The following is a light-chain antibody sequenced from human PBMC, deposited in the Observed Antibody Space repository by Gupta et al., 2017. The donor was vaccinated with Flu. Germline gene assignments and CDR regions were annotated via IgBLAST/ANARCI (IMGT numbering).Light chain of an antibody. J-gene: IGLJ2*01. CDR1: RSTIGTNY. Sequence: QSVLTQPPSASGAPAQRVTISCSGSRSTIGTNYIYWYQQLPGTAPKLLIYRNNQRPSGVPDRFSGSKSATSASLAISGLRPEDEADYYCAAWADTLSGPGIFGGGTKLTVL. CDR3: AAWADTLSGPGI. CDR2: RNN. V-gene: IGLV1-47*01.